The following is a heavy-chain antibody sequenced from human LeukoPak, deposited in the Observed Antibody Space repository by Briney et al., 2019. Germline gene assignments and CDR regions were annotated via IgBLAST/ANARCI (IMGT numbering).Heavy chain of an antibody. Sequence: GGSLRLSCTASGLTFSTSGFNWVRQAPGKGLEWVASIGPTGSDRYHADSIKGRFTISRDNANNFLYLQMNSLRAEDMALYYCAKDMGYSYGYSGAFDYWGQGTLVTVSS. J-gene: IGHJ4*02. CDR3: AKDMGYSYGYSGAFDY. CDR1: GLTFSTSG. D-gene: IGHD5-18*01. CDR2: IGPTGSDR. V-gene: IGHV3-21*04.